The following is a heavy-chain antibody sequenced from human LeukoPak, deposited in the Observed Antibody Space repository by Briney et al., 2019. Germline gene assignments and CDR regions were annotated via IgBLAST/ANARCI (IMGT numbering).Heavy chain of an antibody. J-gene: IGHJ3*02. CDR1: LGPISGGGYT. Sequence: PSETLSPTCTLCLGPISGGGYTTRCIRQPPGKGLEWSGYIYYSGSTNYNPSLKSRVTISVDTSKNQFSLKLSSVTAADTAVYFCERHSTITIVRVIIMVPDDFDIWGQGTMVTVSS. CDR3: ERHSTITIVRVIIMVPDDFDI. D-gene: IGHD3-10*01. CDR2: IYYSGST. V-gene: IGHV4-61*08.